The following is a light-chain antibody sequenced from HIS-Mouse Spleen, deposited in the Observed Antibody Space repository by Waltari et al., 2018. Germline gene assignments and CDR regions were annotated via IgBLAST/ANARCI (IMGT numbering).Light chain of an antibody. Sequence: QSALTQPASVAGSPGQAITISCTGTSSDVGSYNLVSWYQQQPGKAPKLMIYEGSKRPSGVSNRFSGSKSGNTASLTISGLQAEDEADYYCCSYAGSREVFGTGTKVTVL. CDR2: EGS. CDR3: CSYAGSREV. CDR1: SSDVGSYNL. V-gene: IGLV2-23*01. J-gene: IGLJ1*01.